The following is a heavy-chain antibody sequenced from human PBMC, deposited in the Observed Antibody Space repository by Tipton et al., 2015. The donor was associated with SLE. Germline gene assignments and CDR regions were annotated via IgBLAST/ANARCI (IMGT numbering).Heavy chain of an antibody. Sequence: TLSLTCTVSGGSISSGVYYWSWIRQHPGKGLEWIGYIYYSGSTYNNPSLKSRVTISLDMSKNQFSLNLTSVTAADTAVYYCATTSCSGGTCLVDHWGQGTLVTVSS. D-gene: IGHD2-15*01. J-gene: IGHJ4*02. CDR1: GGSISSGVYY. CDR2: IYYSGST. CDR3: ATTSCSGGTCLVDH. V-gene: IGHV4-31*03.